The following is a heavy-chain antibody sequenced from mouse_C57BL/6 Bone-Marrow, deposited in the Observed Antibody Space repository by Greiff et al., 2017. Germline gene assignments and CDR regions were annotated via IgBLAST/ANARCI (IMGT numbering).Heavy chain of an antibody. J-gene: IGHJ3*01. CDR1: GYAFTNYL. Sequence: VQLVESGAELVRPGTSVKVSCKASGYAFTNYLIAWVKQRPGQGLEWIGVINPGSGGTNYNEKFKGKATLTADKSSSTAYMQLSSLTSEDSAVYFCARSKNWDSWFAYWGQGTLVTVSA. D-gene: IGHD4-1*01. CDR3: ARSKNWDSWFAY. V-gene: IGHV1-54*01. CDR2: INPGSGGT.